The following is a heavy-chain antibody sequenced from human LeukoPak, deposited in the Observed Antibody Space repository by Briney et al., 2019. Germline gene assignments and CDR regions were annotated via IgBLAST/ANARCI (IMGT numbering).Heavy chain of an antibody. CDR1: GGSISSYY. V-gene: IGHV4-4*07. J-gene: IGHJ6*03. D-gene: IGHD3-3*01. Sequence: PSETLSLTCTVSGGSISSYYWSWIRQPAGKGLEWIGRIYTSGSTNSNPSLKSRVTMSIDTSKNQLSLKLSSVTAADTAVCYCAREPLWSGYSYYYYYMDVWGKGTTVTVSS. CDR3: AREPLWSGYSYYYYYMDV. CDR2: IYTSGST.